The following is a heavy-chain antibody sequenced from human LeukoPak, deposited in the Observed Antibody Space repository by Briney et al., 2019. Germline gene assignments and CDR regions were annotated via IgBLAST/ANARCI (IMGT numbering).Heavy chain of an antibody. D-gene: IGHD3-10*01. CDR2: INPNSGGT. Sequence: ASVKVSCKASGYTFTGYYMHWVRQAPGQGLEWMGWINPNSGGTNYAQKFQGWVTITRDTSISTAYMELSRLRSDDTAVYYCARGRSITMVRGVTHFDYWGQGTLVTVSS. CDR1: GYTFTGYY. J-gene: IGHJ4*02. V-gene: IGHV1-2*04. CDR3: ARGRSITMVRGVTHFDY.